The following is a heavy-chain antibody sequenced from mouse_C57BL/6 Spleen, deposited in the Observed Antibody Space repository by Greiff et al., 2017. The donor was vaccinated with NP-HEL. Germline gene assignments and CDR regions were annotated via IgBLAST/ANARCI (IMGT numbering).Heavy chain of an antibody. CDR2: ISSGGSYT. CDR3: ARPLGDYFDY. V-gene: IGHV5-6*01. J-gene: IGHJ2*01. Sequence: EVKLMESGGDLVKPGGSLKLSCAASGFTFSSYGMSWVRQTPDKRLEWVATISSGGSYTYYPDSVKGRFTISRDNAKNTLYLQMSSLKSEDTAMYYCARPLGDYFDYWGQGTTLTVSS. CDR1: GFTFSSYG. D-gene: IGHD2-14*01.